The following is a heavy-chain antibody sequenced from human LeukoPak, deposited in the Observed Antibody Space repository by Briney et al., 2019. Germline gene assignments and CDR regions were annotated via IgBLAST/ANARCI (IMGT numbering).Heavy chain of an antibody. D-gene: IGHD2-2*01. CDR2: INPSGGST. CDR1: GYTFTSYY. Sequence: ASVKVSCKASGYTFTSYYMHWVRQAPGQGLEWMGIINPSGGSTSYAQKFQGRVTMTRDTSTSTVYMELSSLRSEDTAAYYCARDRDIVVVPAAAFDYWGQGTLVTVSS. V-gene: IGHV1-46*03. CDR3: ARDRDIVVVPAAAFDY. J-gene: IGHJ4*02.